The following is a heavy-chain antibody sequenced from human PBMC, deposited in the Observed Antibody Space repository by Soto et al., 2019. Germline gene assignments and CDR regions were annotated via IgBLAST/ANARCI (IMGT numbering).Heavy chain of an antibody. CDR3: AGGYSGYEEYFDY. CDR1: GGTFSSYA. CDR2: IIPIFGTA. D-gene: IGHD5-12*01. Sequence: QVQLVQSGAEVKKPGSSVKVSCKASGGTFSSYAISWVRQAPGQGLEWMGGIIPIFGTANYAQKFQVRVTITADESTSTAYMELSTLRSEDTAVYYCAGGYSGYEEYFDYWGQRTLVTVSS. J-gene: IGHJ4*02. V-gene: IGHV1-69*01.